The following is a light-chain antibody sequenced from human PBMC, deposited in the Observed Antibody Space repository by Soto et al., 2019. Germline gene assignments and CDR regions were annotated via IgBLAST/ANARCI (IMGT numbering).Light chain of an antibody. CDR1: QSISNY. CDR2: DAS. Sequence: DIQMTHSPSSLSASVGDTVTITCRASQSISNYFNWYQQKPGKAPKFLIYDASNLQSGVPSRFSGSGSRTGFTLTISSLEPEEFAIFYCQQSYSTPFTFGGGTRVEI. V-gene: IGKV1-39*01. J-gene: IGKJ4*01. CDR3: QQSYSTPFT.